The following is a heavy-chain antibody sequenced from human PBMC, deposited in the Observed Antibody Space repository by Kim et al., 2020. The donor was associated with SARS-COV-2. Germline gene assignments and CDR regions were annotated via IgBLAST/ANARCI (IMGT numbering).Heavy chain of an antibody. D-gene: IGHD3-3*01. J-gene: IGHJ6*02. CDR3: ARAGYYDFWSAPLGYYYDYYGMDV. CDR1: GDSVSSNSAA. V-gene: IGHV6-1*01. CDR2: TYYRSKWYN. Sequence: SQTLSLTCAISGDSVSSNSAAWNRIRQSPSRGLEWLGRTYYRSKWYNDYAVSVKSRITINPDTSKNQFSLQLNSVTPEDTAVYYCARAGYYDFWSAPLGYYYDYYGMDVWGQGTTVTVSS.